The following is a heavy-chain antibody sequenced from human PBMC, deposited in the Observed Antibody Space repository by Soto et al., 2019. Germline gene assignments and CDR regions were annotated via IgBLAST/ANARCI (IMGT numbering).Heavy chain of an antibody. CDR3: ATRRVGYYYDSSGYYADAFDI. Sequence: ASVKVSCKASGYTFTSYDINWVRQATGQGLEWMGWMNPNSGNTGYAQKFQGRVTMTRNTSISTAYMELSSLRSEDTAVYYCATRRVGYYYDSSGYYADAFDIWGQGTMVTV. J-gene: IGHJ3*02. CDR2: MNPNSGNT. V-gene: IGHV1-8*01. D-gene: IGHD3-22*01. CDR1: GYTFTSYD.